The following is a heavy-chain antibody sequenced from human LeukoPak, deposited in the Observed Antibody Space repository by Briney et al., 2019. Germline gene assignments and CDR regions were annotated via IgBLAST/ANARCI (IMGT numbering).Heavy chain of an antibody. CDR1: GFTFSSYG. CDR3: ARVLGDSGWYLGWFDP. D-gene: IGHD6-19*01. CDR2: IWYDGSDK. Sequence: GGSLRLSCAASGFTFSSYGMHWVRQAPGKGLEWVAVIWYDGSDKYYADSVKGGFTISRDNSKNTLYLQMNSLRVEDTAVYYCARVLGDSGWYLGWFDPWGQGTLVTVSS. V-gene: IGHV3-33*01. J-gene: IGHJ5*02.